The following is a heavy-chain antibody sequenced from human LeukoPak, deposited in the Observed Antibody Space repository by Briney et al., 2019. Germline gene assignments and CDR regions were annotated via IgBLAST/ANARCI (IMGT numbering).Heavy chain of an antibody. CDR3: AKVVWQQFTPPRHFDY. Sequence: PGGSLRLSCVASGFTYSRYGMHWVRQAPGKGLEWVAVILLDGSKEFYTDSVKGRFTISRDNSKNMLYLQMNSLRAEDTAVYYCAKVVWQQFTPPRHFDYWGQGTLVTVSS. V-gene: IGHV3-33*06. CDR2: ILLDGSKE. CDR1: GFTYSRYG. J-gene: IGHJ4*02. D-gene: IGHD6-13*01.